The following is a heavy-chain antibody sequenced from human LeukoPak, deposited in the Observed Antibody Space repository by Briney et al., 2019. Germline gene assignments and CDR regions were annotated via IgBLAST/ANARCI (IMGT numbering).Heavy chain of an antibody. CDR1: GGSISSGGYY. J-gene: IGHJ4*02. D-gene: IGHD3-10*01. Sequence: PSETLSLTCTVSGGSISSGGYYWSWIRQPPGKGLEWIGYIYHSGSTYYNPSLKSRVTISVDRSKNQFSLKLSSVTAADTAVYYCARTYYYGSGAPYYFDYWGQGTLVTVSS. V-gene: IGHV4-30-2*01. CDR2: IYHSGST. CDR3: ARTYYYGSGAPYYFDY.